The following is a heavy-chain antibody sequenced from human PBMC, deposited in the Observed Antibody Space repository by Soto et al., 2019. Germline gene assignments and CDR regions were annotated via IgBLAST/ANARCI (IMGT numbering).Heavy chain of an antibody. CDR1: GYTFTSYD. Sequence: ASGKVCCKASGYTFTSYDINWVRQATGQGLEWMGWMNPNSGNTGYAQKFQGRVTMTRNTSISTAYMELSSLRSEDTAVYYCSQRRYCTNGVCYTGGMSDAFDIWGQGTMVTVSS. J-gene: IGHJ3*02. D-gene: IGHD2-8*01. V-gene: IGHV1-8*01. CDR3: SQRRYCTNGVCYTGGMSDAFDI. CDR2: MNPNSGNT.